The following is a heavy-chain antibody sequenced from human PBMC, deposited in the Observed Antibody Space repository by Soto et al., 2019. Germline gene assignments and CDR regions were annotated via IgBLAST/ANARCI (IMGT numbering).Heavy chain of an antibody. CDR3: ARMETFGSLNWFDP. V-gene: IGHV1-8*01. J-gene: IGHJ5*02. CDR1: VYIFTNND. D-gene: IGHD3-16*01. CDR2: MNPGSGDT. Sequence: KVSFHASVYIFTNNDVSWVRQATGQGLEWMGWMNPGSGDTGYAQKFQGRVTMTRDISIATAYMELSSLRSDDTAIYYCARMETFGSLNWFDPWGQGTLVTVSS.